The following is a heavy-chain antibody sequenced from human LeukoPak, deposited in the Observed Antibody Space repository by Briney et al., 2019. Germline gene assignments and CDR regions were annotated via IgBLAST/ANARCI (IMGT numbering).Heavy chain of an antibody. V-gene: IGHV1-18*01. D-gene: IGHD3-10*01. J-gene: IGHJ5*02. Sequence: SVTLSCKASGYDFSTYGISWVRQAPARGHGRMGWISTYSGDTNYGQKVQGRLTMTADTSTSTAHMELRSLRSADTAHYHCARDSGERDGVWFDPWGQGTLVTVSS. CDR2: ISTYSGDT. CDR1: GYDFSTYG. CDR3: ARDSGERDGVWFDP.